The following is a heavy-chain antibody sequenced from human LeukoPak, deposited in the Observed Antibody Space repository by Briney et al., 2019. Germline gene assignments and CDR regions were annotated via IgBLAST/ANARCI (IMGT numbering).Heavy chain of an antibody. J-gene: IGHJ4*02. CDR3: AADPDSSYWRY. D-gene: IGHD6-6*01. V-gene: IGHV3-7*04. Sequence: PGGSLRLSCAASGFTFSSHWMSWVRQAPGQGLEWVANIKQDGSEKYYVDSVEGRFTISSDNAKNSLYLQMNSLRAEDTAVYYCAADPDSSYWRYWGQGTLVPVSS. CDR2: IKQDGSEK. CDR1: GFTFSSHW.